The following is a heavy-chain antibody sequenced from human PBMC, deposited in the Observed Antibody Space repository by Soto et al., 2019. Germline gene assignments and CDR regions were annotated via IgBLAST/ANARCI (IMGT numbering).Heavy chain of an antibody. J-gene: IGHJ5*02. CDR1: GFTFGDYA. CDR2: IRSKAYGGTS. CDR3: TREDSIAVVNWFDP. D-gene: IGHD6-19*01. V-gene: IGHV3-49*03. Sequence: GGSLRLSCTASGFTFGDYAMSWFRQAPGKGLEWVGFIRSKAYGGTSEYAASVKGRFTISRDDSKSIDYLQMNSLKTEDTAVYYCTREDSIAVVNWFDPWGQGTLVTVSS.